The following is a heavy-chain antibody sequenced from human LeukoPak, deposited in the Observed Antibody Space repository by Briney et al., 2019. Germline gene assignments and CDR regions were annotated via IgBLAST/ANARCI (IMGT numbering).Heavy chain of an antibody. J-gene: IGHJ3*02. CDR3: ARVVVLDYFDI. Sequence: SETLSLTCTVSGGSISSSSYYWGWIRQPPGKGLEWIGSMYYSGSTYYNPSLKSRVTISVDTSKNQFSLKLSSVTAADTAVYYCARVVVLDYFDIWGQGTMVTVSS. CDR1: GGSISSSSYY. D-gene: IGHD3-22*01. CDR2: MYYSGST. V-gene: IGHV4-39*01.